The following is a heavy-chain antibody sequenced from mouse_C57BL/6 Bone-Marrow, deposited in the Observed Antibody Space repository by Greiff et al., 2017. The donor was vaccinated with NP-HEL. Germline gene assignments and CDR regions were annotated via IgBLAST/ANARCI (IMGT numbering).Heavy chain of an antibody. CDR2: FHPYNDDT. V-gene: IGHV1-47*01. D-gene: IGHD2-1*01. J-gene: IGHJ2*01. CDR1: GYTFTTYP. CDR3: ARGGNYWYYFDC. Sequence: QVHVKQSGAELVKPGASVKMSCKASGYTFTTYPIAWVKQNHGKSLEWIGNFHPYNDDTEYNEKFKNKATLTVEKSSSTVYLELSRLTSDDSSVYYCARGGNYWYYFDCWGQGTTLTVSS.